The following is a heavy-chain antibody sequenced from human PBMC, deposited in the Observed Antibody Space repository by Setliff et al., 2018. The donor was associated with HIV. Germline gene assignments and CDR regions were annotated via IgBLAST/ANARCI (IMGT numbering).Heavy chain of an antibody. CDR3: ARGRYNSRIDV. CDR2: MNPNSGNT. D-gene: IGHD5-18*01. J-gene: IGHJ6*02. CDR1: GYTFTSYD. V-gene: IGHV1-8*01. Sequence: ASVKVSCKASGYTFTSYDVNWVRQAPGQGLEWMGWMNPNSGNTGYAQNFQGRVTMTWNTSTNTAYMELRSLTSDDTAVYYCARGRYNSRIDVWGQGTTVTVSS.